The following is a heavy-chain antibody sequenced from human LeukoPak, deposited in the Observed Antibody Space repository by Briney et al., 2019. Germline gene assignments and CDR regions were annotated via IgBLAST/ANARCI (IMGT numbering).Heavy chain of an antibody. D-gene: IGHD6-13*01. CDR1: GFTFSSYD. CDR2: IGTAGDT. J-gene: IGHJ4*02. V-gene: IGHV3-13*01. CDR3: ARGSAAGPNFDY. Sequence: GASLRLSCAASGFTFSSYDMHWVRQATGKGLEWVSAIGTAGDTYYPGSVKGRFTISRENAKNSLYLQMNGLRAGDTAVYYCARGSAAGPNFDYWGQGTLVTVSS.